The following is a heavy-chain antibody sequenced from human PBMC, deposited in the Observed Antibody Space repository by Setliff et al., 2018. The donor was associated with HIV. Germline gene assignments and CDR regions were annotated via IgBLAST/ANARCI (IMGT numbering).Heavy chain of an antibody. D-gene: IGHD6-19*01. J-gene: IGHJ4*01. CDR1: GYNFITFG. V-gene: IGHV1-18*01. Sequence: ASVKVSCKASGYNFITFGINWVRQAPGQGLEWMGRISTYSGKTDYAEKFQGRLTMTMDTSTRTVFMELRSLTLDDTAVYYCARGSAPNIVVAASLDIWGQGTLVTVSS. CDR2: ISTYSGKT. CDR3: ARGSAPNIVVAASLDI.